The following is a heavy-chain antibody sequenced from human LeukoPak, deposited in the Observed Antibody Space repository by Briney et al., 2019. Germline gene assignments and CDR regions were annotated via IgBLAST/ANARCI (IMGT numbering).Heavy chain of an antibody. CDR1: GHSISSGSS. Sequence: SETVSHTCTVSGHSISSGSSWGWIRQPPGKRLEWIGNIHHFGSTHYNPSLNDRVTISIDKSKNEFSLRLTSVTAADTAVYYCAKSDYGTTVWYFNSWGQGTLVTVSS. D-gene: IGHD4-17*01. CDR2: IHHFGST. J-gene: IGHJ4*02. V-gene: IGHV4-38-2*02. CDR3: AKSDYGTTVWYFNS.